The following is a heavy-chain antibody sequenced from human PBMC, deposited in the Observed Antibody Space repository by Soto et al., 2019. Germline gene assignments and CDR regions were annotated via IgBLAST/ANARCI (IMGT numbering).Heavy chain of an antibody. CDR1: GFLFNTYW. D-gene: IGHD3-9*01. J-gene: IGHJ4*02. Sequence: EVQLVESGGGLVQPGGSLRLSCAASGFLFNTYWMFWVRQAPRKGLLWVSRIKSDGSSTNYADSGKGRFTISRDNAKNTLYLQMTSLRAEDTAVYYCAIGCGHYNSLDYWGQGIQVTVSS. CDR3: AIGCGHYNSLDY. V-gene: IGHV3-74*01. CDR2: IKSDGSST.